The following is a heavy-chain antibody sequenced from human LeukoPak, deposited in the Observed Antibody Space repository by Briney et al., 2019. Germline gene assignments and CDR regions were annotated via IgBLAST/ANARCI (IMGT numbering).Heavy chain of an antibody. D-gene: IGHD5-24*01. CDR2: ISSSSSYI. Sequence: GGSLRLSCAASGFIFSSYSMNWVRQAPGKGLEWVSSISSSSSYIYYADSVKGRFTISRDNAKNSLYLQMNSLRAEDTAVYYCAREGWLQYFDYWGQGTLVTVSS. J-gene: IGHJ4*02. CDR1: GFIFSSYS. V-gene: IGHV3-21*01. CDR3: AREGWLQYFDY.